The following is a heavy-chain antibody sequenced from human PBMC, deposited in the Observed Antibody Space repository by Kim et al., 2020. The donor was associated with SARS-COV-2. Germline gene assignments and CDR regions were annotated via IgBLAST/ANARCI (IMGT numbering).Heavy chain of an antibody. Sequence: GGSLRLSCTASGISLSTHPLAWVRQAPGKGLEWVTFISNDGNKKYYADSVNGRFTVSRDKSKNSLYLQMDSLRTEDTAVYYCARGVDRGNDVWGQGTPVTVSS. V-gene: IGHV3-30-3*01. J-gene: IGHJ6*02. CDR1: GISLSTHP. CDR2: ISNDGNKK. CDR3: ARGVDRGNDV.